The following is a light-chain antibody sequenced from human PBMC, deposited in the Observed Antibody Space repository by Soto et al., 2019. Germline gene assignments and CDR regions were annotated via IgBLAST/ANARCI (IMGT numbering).Light chain of an antibody. CDR3: QQYNSYST. J-gene: IGKJ1*01. Sequence: EIVMTQSPATLSVSPGERATLSCRASQSVGSSLAWYQQKPGQAPRLLIYGISTRATGLPGRFSGSGFGTESTLTISSLQPDDFATYYCQQYNSYSTFGQGTK. CDR2: GIS. CDR1: QSVGSS. V-gene: IGKV3-15*01.